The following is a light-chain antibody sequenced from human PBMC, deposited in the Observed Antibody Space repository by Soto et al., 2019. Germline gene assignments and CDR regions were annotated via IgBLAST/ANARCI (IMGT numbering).Light chain of an antibody. V-gene: IGLV2-14*01. CDR3: SSYTTTYTPLYV. J-gene: IGLJ1*01. CDR2: EVS. Sequence: QSVLTQPASVSGSPGQSITISCTGTSSDIGGYNYVSWYQQHPGKAPKLMIYEVSNRLSGVSNRFSGSKSGNTASLTISGLQAEDEADYYCSSYTTTYTPLYVFGTGTKVTVL. CDR1: SSDIGGYNY.